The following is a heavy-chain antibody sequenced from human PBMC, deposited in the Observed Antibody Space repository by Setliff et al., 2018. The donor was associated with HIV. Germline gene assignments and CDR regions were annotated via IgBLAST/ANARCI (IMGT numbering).Heavy chain of an antibody. CDR1: GYKFTGHH. D-gene: IGHD3-9*01. CDR2: INPNMGDT. CDR3: ARQDIPTGYYLFDY. Sequence: ASVKVSCKASGYKFTGHHIQWMRQAPGQGLEWMGRINPNMGDTQYAQKFQGRIIMTRGTSINTVYMELSSLTSDDTALYYCARQDIPTGYYLFDYWGQGTQVTVS. J-gene: IGHJ4*02. V-gene: IGHV1-2*06.